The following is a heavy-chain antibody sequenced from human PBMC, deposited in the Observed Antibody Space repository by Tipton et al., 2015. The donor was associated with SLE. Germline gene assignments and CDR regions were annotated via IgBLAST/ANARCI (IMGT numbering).Heavy chain of an antibody. CDR3: ARHLTGDPFHF. CDR1: AYSFSNYG. CDR2: IYPGDSGT. V-gene: IGHV5-51*01. D-gene: IGHD7-27*01. Sequence: QLVQSGAEVKTPGESLKISCEGSAYSFSNYGIHWVRQMPGKGLEWMGIIYPGDSGTIYSPSFQGQVTMSADKSISTAYLQWSSLKASDTAMFFCARHLTGDPFHFWGPGTMVTVSS. J-gene: IGHJ3*01.